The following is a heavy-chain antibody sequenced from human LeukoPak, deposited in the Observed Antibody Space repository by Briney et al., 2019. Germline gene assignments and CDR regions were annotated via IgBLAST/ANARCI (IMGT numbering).Heavy chain of an antibody. Sequence: GGSLRLSCAASGFTFSSYGMHRVRQAPGKGLEWVAVISYDGSNKYYADSVKGRFTISRDNSKNTLYLQMNSLRAEDTAVYYCAKDREQQLPKPFYYFDYWGQGTLVTVSS. CDR2: ISYDGSNK. V-gene: IGHV3-30*18. D-gene: IGHD6-13*01. J-gene: IGHJ4*02. CDR1: GFTFSSYG. CDR3: AKDREQQLPKPFYYFDY.